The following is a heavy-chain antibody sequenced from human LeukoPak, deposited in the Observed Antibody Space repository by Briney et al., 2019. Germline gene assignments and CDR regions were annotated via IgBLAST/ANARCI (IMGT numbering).Heavy chain of an antibody. D-gene: IGHD3-10*02. V-gene: IGHV3-7*01. J-gene: IGHJ6*04. CDR1: GFTFSSYW. Sequence: HPGGSLRLSCAASGFTFSSYWMNWVRQAPGKGLEWVANIKRDGSEKYYVDSVKGRFTISRDNAKNSLYLQMNSLRAEDTAVYYCAELGITMIGGVWGKGTTVTISS. CDR2: IKRDGSEK. CDR3: AELGITMIGGV.